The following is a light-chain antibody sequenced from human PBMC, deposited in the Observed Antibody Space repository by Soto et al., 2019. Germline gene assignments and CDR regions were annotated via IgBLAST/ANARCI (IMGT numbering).Light chain of an antibody. CDR1: SSDIGGYNF. J-gene: IGLJ2*01. CDR2: EVN. Sequence: QSALTQPASVSGSPGQSITISCTGTSSDIGGYNFVSWYQHHPGKAPKLMIYEVNNRPSGVSSRFSGSKSGNTASLTISGLQAEDEADYYCSSYTSSSSHVVFGGGTKVTVL. CDR3: SSYTSSSSHVV. V-gene: IGLV2-14*01.